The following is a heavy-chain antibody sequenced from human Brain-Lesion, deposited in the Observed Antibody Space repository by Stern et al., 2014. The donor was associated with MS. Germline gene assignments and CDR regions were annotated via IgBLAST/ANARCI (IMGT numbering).Heavy chain of an antibody. CDR2: ISWNSGTI. V-gene: IGHV3-9*01. Sequence: EVQLVESGGDLVQPGRSLRLSCAAFGFTFDDYAMHWVRQGPGKGLEWVAGISWNSGTIGYADSVKGRVTTSRDNANSALYLQMNSLRPEDTALYYCARDITGSSAYFDYWGQGTLVTVSS. CDR1: GFTFDDYA. CDR3: ARDITGSSAYFDY. D-gene: IGHD1-14*01. J-gene: IGHJ4*02.